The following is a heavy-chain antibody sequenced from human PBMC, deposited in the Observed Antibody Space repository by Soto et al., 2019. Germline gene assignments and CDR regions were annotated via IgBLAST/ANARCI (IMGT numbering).Heavy chain of an antibody. V-gene: IGHV1-2*04. D-gene: IGHD2-15*01. CDR1: GYTFTGYY. Sequence: GASVKVSCKASGYTFTGYYMHWVRQAPGRGLEWMGWINPNSGGTNYAQKFQGWVTMTRDTSISTAYMELSRLRSDDTAVYYCAREFGGYCSGGSCYRDYYMDVWGQGTTVTVSS. CDR2: INPNSGGT. CDR3: AREFGGYCSGGSCYRDYYMDV. J-gene: IGHJ6*03.